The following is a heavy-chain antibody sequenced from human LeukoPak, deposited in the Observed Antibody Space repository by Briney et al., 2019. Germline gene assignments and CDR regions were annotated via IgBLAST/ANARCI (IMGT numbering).Heavy chain of an antibody. J-gene: IGHJ4*02. CDR3: ARDGVAARRMGY. D-gene: IGHD6-6*01. CDR2: IYHSGST. Sequence: PSETLSLTCTVSGGSISSGGYYWSWLRQPPGKGLEWIGYIYHSGSTYYNPSLKSRVTISVDRSKNQFSLKLSSVTAADTAVYYCARDGVAARRMGYWGQGTLVTVSS. CDR1: GGSISSGGYY. V-gene: IGHV4-30-2*01.